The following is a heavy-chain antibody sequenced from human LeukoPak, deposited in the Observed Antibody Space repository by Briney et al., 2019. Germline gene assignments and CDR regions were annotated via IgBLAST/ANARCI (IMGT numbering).Heavy chain of an antibody. CDR1: GYTFTDLTEYY. CDR2: INPNNGGT. D-gene: IGHD1-26*01. J-gene: IGHJ4*02. Sequence: ASVKVSCKASGYTFTDLTEYYIHWVRQAPGQGLEWMGWINPNNGGTKYAQKFQGRVTMTRDMSMNTAYMELSSLTSDDTAVYYCARRLGGSSEGYEFWGQGPLVTASS. V-gene: IGHV1-2*02. CDR3: ARRLGGSSEGYEF.